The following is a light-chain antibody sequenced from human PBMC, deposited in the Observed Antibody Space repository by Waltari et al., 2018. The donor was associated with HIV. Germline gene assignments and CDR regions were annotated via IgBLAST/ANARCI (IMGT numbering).Light chain of an antibody. CDR3: AAWDDSLGDYV. Sequence: QSLLTQSPSASGPPGPRVTISCSGCSFNIGLNLVYCYKQVPGTAPKLVIHRNDQRPSGVPDRFSGAKSGTSAALASSGLRSEDEADYYCAAWDDSLGDYVFVIGTTVTVL. CDR2: RND. J-gene: IGLJ1*01. CDR1: SFNIGLNL. V-gene: IGLV1-47*01.